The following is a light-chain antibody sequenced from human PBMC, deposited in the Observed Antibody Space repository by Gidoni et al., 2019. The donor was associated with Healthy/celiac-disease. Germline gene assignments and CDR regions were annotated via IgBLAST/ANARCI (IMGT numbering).Light chain of an antibody. CDR1: KLGDNY. CDR3: QAWDSSTYVV. Sequence: SSELTQPPSVSVSPGQTASITCSGDKLGDNYACWYQQKPGQSPVLVIYQDSKRPSGIPERFSGSNSGNTATLTISGTQAMDEADYYCQAWDSSTYVVFGGGTKLT. J-gene: IGLJ2*01. V-gene: IGLV3-1*01. CDR2: QDS.